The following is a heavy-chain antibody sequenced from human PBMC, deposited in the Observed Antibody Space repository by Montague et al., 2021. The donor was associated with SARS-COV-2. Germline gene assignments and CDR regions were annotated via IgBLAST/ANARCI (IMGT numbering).Heavy chain of an antibody. CDR2: T. V-gene: IGHV4-31*02. CDR3: ARSPEHMIIVISTSLNWYFDL. J-gene: IGHJ2*01. D-gene: IGHD3-22*01. Sequence: TCYNPSLKSRVTISIDTSKNQFSLKMSSVTAADTAVYYCARSPEHMIIVISTSLNWYFDLWGRGTMVTVSS.